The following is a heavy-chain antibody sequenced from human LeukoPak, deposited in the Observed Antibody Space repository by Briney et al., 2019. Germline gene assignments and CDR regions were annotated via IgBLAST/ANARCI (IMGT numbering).Heavy chain of an antibody. J-gene: IGHJ4*02. Sequence: SVKVSCKASGGTFSSYAISWVRQAPGQGLEWMGGIIPIFGTANYAQKFQGRVTITADESTSTAYMELSSLRSEDTAVYYCTREWVHCSSTSCYKAYYFDYWGQGTLVTVSS. CDR1: GGTFSSYA. CDR2: IIPIFGTA. D-gene: IGHD2-2*02. V-gene: IGHV1-69*13. CDR3: TREWVHCSSTSCYKAYYFDY.